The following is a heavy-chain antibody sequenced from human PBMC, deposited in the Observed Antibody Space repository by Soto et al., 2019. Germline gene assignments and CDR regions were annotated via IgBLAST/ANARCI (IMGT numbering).Heavy chain of an antibody. CDR2: FNPSGDAT. J-gene: IGHJ3*02. CDR1: GYIFSNYY. V-gene: IGHV1-46*01. Sequence: QVQLVQSGAEVKKPGTSVKVSCKASGYIFSNYYMHWVRQAPGQGLEWMGVFNPSGDATHYAQSCQGRVSVTRDTSTSTVYMELSTLTSEDTAVYYCARRGMSKIGVDTWGQGTMVTVSS. CDR3: ARRGMSKIGVDT. D-gene: IGHD3-10*01.